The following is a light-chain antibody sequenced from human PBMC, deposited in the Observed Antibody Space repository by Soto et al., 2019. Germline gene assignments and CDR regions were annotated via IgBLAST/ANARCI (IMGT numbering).Light chain of an antibody. CDR1: QTISSW. CDR3: QRYNSYSDA. J-gene: IGKJ1*01. CDR2: KAS. V-gene: IGKV1-5*03. Sequence: DIQMTQSPSTLSGSVGDRVTITCRASQTISSWLAWYQQKPGKAPKLLIYKASTLKSGVPSRFSGGGSGTEFTLTISSLQPDDFATYYCQRYNSYSDAFGQGTKVELK.